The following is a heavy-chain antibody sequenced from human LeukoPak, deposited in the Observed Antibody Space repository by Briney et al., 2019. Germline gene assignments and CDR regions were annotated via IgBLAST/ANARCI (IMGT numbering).Heavy chain of an antibody. J-gene: IGHJ4*02. CDR1: GFTFSSYA. CDR2: ISGSGGST. CDR3: AKVMRGVIVVVVAATLPFDY. Sequence: QPGGSLRLSCAASGFTFSSYAMSWVRQAPGKGLEWVSAISGSGGSTYYADSVKGRFTISRDNSKNTLYLQMNSLRAEDTAIYYCAKVMRGVIVVVVAATLPFDYWGQGTLVTVSS. D-gene: IGHD2-15*01. V-gene: IGHV3-23*01.